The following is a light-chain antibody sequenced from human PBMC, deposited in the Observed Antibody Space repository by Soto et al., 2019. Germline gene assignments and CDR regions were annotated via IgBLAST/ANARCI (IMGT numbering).Light chain of an antibody. J-gene: IGKJ1*01. V-gene: IGKV3-15*01. CDR3: QQYYQGWT. CDR1: QSVNSN. CDR2: GAS. Sequence: EIVMTQSPATLSVSPGERATLSCRASQSVNSNLAWYQQRPGQAPRLLIYGASTRATGLPARFSGSGSGTDFTLTISSLQSEDFAVYYCQQYYQGWTFDQGTNVEIK.